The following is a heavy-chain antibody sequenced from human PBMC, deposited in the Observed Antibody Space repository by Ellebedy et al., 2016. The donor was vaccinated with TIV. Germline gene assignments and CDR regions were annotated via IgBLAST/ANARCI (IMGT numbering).Heavy chain of an antibody. Sequence: GESLKISCAASGFTLSSYGMNWVRQAPGKGLEWVSGITSAGVGTYNTASVKGRFTISRDNSKNTLFLQMSSLRVEDTAVYYCAKGLNGKRGGWGWYFDLWGRGTLVTVSS. CDR1: GFTLSSYG. J-gene: IGHJ2*01. CDR2: ITSAGVGT. D-gene: IGHD1-20*01. V-gene: IGHV3-23*01. CDR3: AKGLNGKRGGWGWYFDL.